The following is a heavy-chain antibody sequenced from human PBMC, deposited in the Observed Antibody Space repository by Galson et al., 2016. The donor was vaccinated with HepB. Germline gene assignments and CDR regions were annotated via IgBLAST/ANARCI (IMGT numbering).Heavy chain of an antibody. CDR1: GGSISSSSFY. CDR3: ARRPRYSSGWVIGQAFFDY. J-gene: IGHJ4*02. CDR2: VYYSGST. V-gene: IGHV4-39*01. Sequence: ETLSLTCSVSGGSISSSSFYWGWIRQPPGKGLEWIGTVYYSGSTYYNPSLESLVTVSMDTSMDQSSLRLSSVTAADTAVYFGARRPRYSSGWVIGQAFFDYWGQGTLVTVSA. D-gene: IGHD6-19*01.